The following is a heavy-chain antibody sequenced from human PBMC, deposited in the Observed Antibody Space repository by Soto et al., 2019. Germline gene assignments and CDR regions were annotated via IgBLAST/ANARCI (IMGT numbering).Heavy chain of an antibody. CDR1: GGSISSGGYY. V-gene: IGHV4-31*03. J-gene: IGHJ5*02. CDR3: ARVLQSYYYDSSGYMT. CDR2: IYYSGST. D-gene: IGHD3-22*01. Sequence: SETLSLTCTVSGGSISSGGYYWSWIRQHPGKGLEWIGYIYYSGSTYYNPSLKSRVAISVDTSKNQFSLKLSSVTAADTAVYYCARVLQSYYYDSSGYMTWGQGTLVTVS.